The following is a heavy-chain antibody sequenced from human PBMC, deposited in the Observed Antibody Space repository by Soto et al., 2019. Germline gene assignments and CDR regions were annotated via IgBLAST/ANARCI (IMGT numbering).Heavy chain of an antibody. J-gene: IGHJ5*02. Sequence: SETLTLTCAVSGGSISSYYWSWIRQPPGKGLEWIGYIYYSGSTNYNPSLKSRVTISVDTSNNQFSLKLSSVTAADTAVYYCARVSRYYDILTGRRRGNWFDPWGQGTLVTVSS. CDR2: IYYSGST. CDR3: ARVSRYYDILTGRRRGNWFDP. D-gene: IGHD3-9*01. V-gene: IGHV4-59*12. CDR1: GGSISSYY.